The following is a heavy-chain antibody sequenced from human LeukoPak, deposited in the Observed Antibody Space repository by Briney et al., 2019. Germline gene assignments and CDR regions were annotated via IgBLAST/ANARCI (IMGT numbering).Heavy chain of an antibody. CDR2: IYYSGST. CDR1: GGSISSYY. Sequence: SETLSLTCTVSGGSISSYYWSWLRQPPGKGLEWIGYIYYSGSTNYNPSLKSRVTISVDTSKNQFSLKLSSVTAADTAVYYCAAGGYSYIYFDYWGQGTLVTVSS. D-gene: IGHD5-18*01. V-gene: IGHV4-59*01. J-gene: IGHJ4*02. CDR3: AAGGYSYIYFDY.